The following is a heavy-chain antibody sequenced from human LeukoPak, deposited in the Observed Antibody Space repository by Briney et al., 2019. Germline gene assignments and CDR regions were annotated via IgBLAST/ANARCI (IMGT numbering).Heavy chain of an antibody. Sequence: PGGSLRLSCPACGFTSSNAWMSWVRQAPGKGLEWVGRIKSKTDGGTTDYAAPMKGRLTISKNDSKNTLYLQMNSLKTEDTAVYYCTYYGSGSPYWGQGTLVTVSS. CDR2: IKSKTDGGTT. CDR3: TYYGSGSPY. D-gene: IGHD3-10*01. V-gene: IGHV3-15*01. CDR1: GFTSSNAW. J-gene: IGHJ4*02.